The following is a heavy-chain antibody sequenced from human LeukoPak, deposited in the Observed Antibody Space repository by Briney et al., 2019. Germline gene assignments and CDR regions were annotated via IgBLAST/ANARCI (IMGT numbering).Heavy chain of an antibody. D-gene: IGHD3-22*01. CDR1: GFTFSSYA. CDR3: ARCITMIDYYFDY. V-gene: IGHV3-30*04. Sequence: GGSLRLSCAASGFTFSSYAMSWVRQAPGKGLEWVAVISYDGSNKYYADSVKGRFTISRDNSKNTLYLQMNSLRAEHTAVYYCARCITMIDYYFDYWGQGTLVTVSS. CDR2: ISYDGSNK. J-gene: IGHJ4*02.